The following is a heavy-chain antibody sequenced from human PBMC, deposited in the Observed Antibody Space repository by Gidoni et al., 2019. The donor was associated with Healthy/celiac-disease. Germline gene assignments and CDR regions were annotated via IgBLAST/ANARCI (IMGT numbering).Heavy chain of an antibody. CDR1: GFTFRSYG. CDR2: IWYDGSNK. D-gene: IGHD6-6*01. V-gene: IGHV3-33*01. J-gene: IGHJ6*03. Sequence: QVQLVESGGGVVQPGRYLRLSCAASGFTFRSYGLHWVRQAPGKGREWVAVIWYDGSNKYYADSVKGRFTISRDNSKNTLYLQMNSLRAEDTAVYYCARDTVQLVDSYYMDVWGKGTTVTVSS. CDR3: ARDTVQLVDSYYMDV.